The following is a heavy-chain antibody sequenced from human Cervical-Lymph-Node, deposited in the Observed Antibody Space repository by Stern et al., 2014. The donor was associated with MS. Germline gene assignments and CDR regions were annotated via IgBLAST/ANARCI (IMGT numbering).Heavy chain of an antibody. D-gene: IGHD2-15*01. CDR2: ISWSSGKI. J-gene: IGHJ6*02. V-gene: IGHV3-9*01. Sequence: VQLVQSGGDLVQPGRSLRLSCAASGFRFDDYAMYWVRQAPGKGLEWVSGISWSSGKIGYADSVKGRFTISRYNVKNSLFLQMNSLRSEDTASYYCARAIGFCSGGNCEPYYYYCIDVWGQGTRVTVSS. CDR3: ARAIGFCSGGNCEPYYYYCIDV. CDR1: GFRFDDYA.